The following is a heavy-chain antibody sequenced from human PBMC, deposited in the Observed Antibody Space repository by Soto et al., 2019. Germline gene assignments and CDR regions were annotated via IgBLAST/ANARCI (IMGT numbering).Heavy chain of an antibody. CDR3: ARVIASAADFDY. CDR2: ISAYNGKI. Sequence: QVQLVQSGAEVKKPGASVKVSCKASGYTFTSYGISWVRQAPGQGLEWMGWISAYNGKINYAQKLQGRVTMTTDTSTRTAYMERRSLRSDDTAVYYCARVIASAADFDYWGQGTLVTVSS. CDR1: GYTFTSYG. D-gene: IGHD6-13*01. V-gene: IGHV1-18*01. J-gene: IGHJ4*02.